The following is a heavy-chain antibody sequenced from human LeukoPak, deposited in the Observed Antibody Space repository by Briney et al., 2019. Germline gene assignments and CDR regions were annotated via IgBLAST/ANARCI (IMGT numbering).Heavy chain of an antibody. V-gene: IGHV3-7*01. CDR1: GFTFSNYW. Sequence: GGSLRLSCEGSGFTFSNYWMGWGRQAPGKGLQWVANIKTDGSEKYYVDSVKGRFTISRDNAKNSLYLQRNSLRAADTAVYYRATYSSLNRREFQYWGQGTLLTVSS. J-gene: IGHJ1*01. D-gene: IGHD6-19*01. CDR2: IKTDGSEK. CDR3: ATYSSLNRREFQY.